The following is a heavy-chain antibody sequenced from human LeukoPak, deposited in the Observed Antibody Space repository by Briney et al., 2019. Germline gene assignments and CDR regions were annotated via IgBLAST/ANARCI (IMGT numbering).Heavy chain of an antibody. V-gene: IGHV4-61*02. CDR3: ARGRILAAAGTGYFDY. CDR1: GGSISSGGYY. Sequence: TASETLSLTCTVSGGSISSGGYYWSWIRQPAGKGLEWIGRIYTSGSTNYNPSLKSRVTMSVDTSKNQFSLKLSSVTAADTAVYYCARGRILAAAGTGYFDYWGQGTLVTVSS. D-gene: IGHD6-13*01. CDR2: IYTSGST. J-gene: IGHJ4*02.